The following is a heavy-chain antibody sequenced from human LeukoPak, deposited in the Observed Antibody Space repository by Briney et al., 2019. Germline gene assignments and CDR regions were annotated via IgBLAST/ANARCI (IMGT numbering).Heavy chain of an antibody. V-gene: IGHV1-69*06. J-gene: IGHJ4*02. D-gene: IGHD5-24*01. CDR1: GGTFSSYA. CDR3: AKGSVPNVEMATMGDY. CDR2: IIPIFGTA. Sequence: SVKVSCKASGGTFSSYAISWVRQAPGQGLEWMGGIIPIFGTANYAQKFQGRVTITADKSTSTAYMELSSLRSEDTAVYYCAKGSVPNVEMATMGDYWGQGTLVTVSS.